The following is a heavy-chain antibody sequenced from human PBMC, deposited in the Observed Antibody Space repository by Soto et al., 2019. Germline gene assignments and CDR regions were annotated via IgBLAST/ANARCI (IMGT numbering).Heavy chain of an antibody. CDR3: AKDKAGTTSFDD. V-gene: IGHV3-23*01. J-gene: IGHJ4*02. Sequence: GGSLRLSCAASGFTFSSYAMSWVRQAPGKGLEWVSAISGSGGSTYYADSVKGRFTISRDNSKNTLYLQMNTLRAEDTAVYYCAKDKAGTTSFDDWGQGTLVTVSS. D-gene: IGHD1-1*01. CDR1: GFTFSSYA. CDR2: ISGSGGST.